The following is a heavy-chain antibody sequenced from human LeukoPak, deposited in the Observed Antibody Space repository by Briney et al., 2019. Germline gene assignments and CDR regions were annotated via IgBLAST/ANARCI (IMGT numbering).Heavy chain of an antibody. V-gene: IGHV1-8*01. J-gene: IGHJ5*01. CDR1: GYSFTTHD. CDR2: MNPNSGKS. Sequence: GASVKVSRKASGYSFTTHDINWVRQSTGQGLEWMGWMNPNSGKSGYAQKFQGRVTMTRDTSISTVYMELSSLGSDDTAVYYCARESGLTDNWLDSWGQGTLVIVSS. CDR3: ARESGLTDNWLDS. D-gene: IGHD5-12*01.